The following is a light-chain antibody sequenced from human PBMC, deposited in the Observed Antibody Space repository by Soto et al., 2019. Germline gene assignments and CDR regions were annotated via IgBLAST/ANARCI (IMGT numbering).Light chain of an antibody. Sequence: EIVMTQSPATLSVSPGERATLSCRASQTLLTNLAWYQQKPGQAPRLLIYGASTRATGIPARFSGSGSGTEFTLTISGLQSEDFAVYFCQQYNNWTRTFGQGTKVEIK. V-gene: IGKV3-15*01. CDR1: QTLLTN. CDR2: GAS. J-gene: IGKJ1*01. CDR3: QQYNNWTRT.